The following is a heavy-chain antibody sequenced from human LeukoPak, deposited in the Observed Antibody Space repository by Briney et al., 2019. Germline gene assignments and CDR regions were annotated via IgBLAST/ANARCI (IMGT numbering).Heavy chain of an antibody. Sequence: GGSLRLSCAASGFPFSSSEMSWVRQAPGKGLEWVSYISSGASTIHYADSVKGRFTISRDNAKNSLYLQMNSLRAEDTAVYYCARFVRGGYRGSWINWFDPWGQGTLVTVSS. D-gene: IGHD6-13*01. J-gene: IGHJ5*02. V-gene: IGHV3-48*03. CDR2: ISSGASTI. CDR3: ARFVRGGYRGSWINWFDP. CDR1: GFPFSSSE.